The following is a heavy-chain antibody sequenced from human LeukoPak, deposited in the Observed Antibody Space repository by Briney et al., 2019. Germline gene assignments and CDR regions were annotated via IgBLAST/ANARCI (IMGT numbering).Heavy chain of an antibody. CDR1: GFTFSTYS. CDR2: ISSSSSYI. J-gene: IGHJ5*02. D-gene: IGHD3-16*01. Sequence: GGSLRLSCAASGFTFSTYSMNWVRQAPGKGLEWVSSISSSSSYIYYADSVKGRFTISRDNAKNSLYLQMNSLRAEDTAVYYCARDKARGVMLFWIDPWGQGTLVTVSS. CDR3: ARDKARGVMLFWIDP. V-gene: IGHV3-21*01.